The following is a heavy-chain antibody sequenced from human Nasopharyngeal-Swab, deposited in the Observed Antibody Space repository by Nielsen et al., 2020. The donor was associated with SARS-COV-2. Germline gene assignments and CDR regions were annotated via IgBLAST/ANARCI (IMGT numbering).Heavy chain of an antibody. V-gene: IGHV3-64D*06. CDR2: ISSNGGST. Sequence: GESLKISCSASGFTFSSYAMHWVRQAPGKGLEYVSAISSNGGSTYYADSVKGRFTISRDNSKNTLYLQMSSLRAEDTAVYYCAGDYYYYYGMDVWGQGTTVTVSS. CDR1: GFTFSSYA. J-gene: IGHJ6*02. D-gene: IGHD1-14*01. CDR3: AGDYYYYYGMDV.